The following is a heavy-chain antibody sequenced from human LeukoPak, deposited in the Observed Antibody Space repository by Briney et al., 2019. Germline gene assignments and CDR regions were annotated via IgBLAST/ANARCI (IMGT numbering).Heavy chain of an antibody. CDR3: AKSSPRYYGSGSPQEY. J-gene: IGHJ4*02. CDR2: IRYDGSNK. D-gene: IGHD3-10*01. Sequence: GGSLRLSCAASGFTFSSYGMHWVRQAPGKGLEWVAFIRYDGSNKYYADSVKGRFTISRDNSKNTLYLQMNSLRAEDTAVYYCAKSSPRYYGSGSPQEYWGQGTLVTVSS. V-gene: IGHV3-30*02. CDR1: GFTFSSYG.